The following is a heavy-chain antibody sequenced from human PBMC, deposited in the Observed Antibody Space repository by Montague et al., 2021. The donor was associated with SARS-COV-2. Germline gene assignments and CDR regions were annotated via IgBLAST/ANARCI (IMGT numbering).Heavy chain of an antibody. J-gene: IGHJ6*03. CDR3: ARDLKPPGDIVTGYLPYNSYVDV. CDR1: GDSVSSNSAA. V-gene: IGHV6-1*01. D-gene: IGHD3-9*01. Sequence: LRLSCAISGDSVSSNSAAWNWIRQSPSRGLEWLGRTYYRSKWYNDYAVSVKSRITINPDTSKNQFSLQLNSVTPEDTTVYYCARDLKPPGDIVTGYLPYNSYVDVWGKGTTVTVSS. CDR2: TYYRSKWYN.